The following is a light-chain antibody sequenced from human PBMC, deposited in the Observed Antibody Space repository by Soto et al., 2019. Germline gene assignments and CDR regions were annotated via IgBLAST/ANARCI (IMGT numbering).Light chain of an antibody. CDR2: DAS. J-gene: IGKJ5*01. Sequence: EIVLTQSPATLSLSPGERATLSCRASQSVSSYLAWYQQKPGQAPRLLIYDASNRATGIPARFSGSESGTDFTLNISRLEPEDFAVYNCQQRSNWPQRITFGQGTRLEIK. CDR1: QSVSSY. V-gene: IGKV3-11*01. CDR3: QQRSNWPQRIT.